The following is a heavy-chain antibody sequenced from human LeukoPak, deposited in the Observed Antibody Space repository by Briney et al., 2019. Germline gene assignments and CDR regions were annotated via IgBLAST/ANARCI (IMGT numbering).Heavy chain of an antibody. D-gene: IGHD3-10*01. V-gene: IGHV4-59*08. J-gene: IGHJ6*02. Sequence: SETLSLTCTVSGGSISSYYWSWIRQPPGKGLEWIGYIYYSGSTNYNPSLKSRVTISVDTSKNQFSLKLSSVTAADTAVYYCARHLRSMVRGVITTYYYCGMDVWGQGTTVTVSS. CDR2: IYYSGST. CDR3: ARHLRSMVRGVITTYYYCGMDV. CDR1: GGSISSYY.